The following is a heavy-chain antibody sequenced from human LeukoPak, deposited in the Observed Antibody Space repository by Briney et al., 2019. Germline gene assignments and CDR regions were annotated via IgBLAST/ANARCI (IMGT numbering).Heavy chain of an antibody. CDR3: ARGRSTVVTRP. V-gene: IGHV1-46*01. Sequence: ASVKVSCKASGYTFTSYYMHWVRPAPGQGLEWMGIINPSGGSTSYAQKFQGRVTMTRDMSTSTVYMELSSLRSEDTAVYYCARGRSTVVTRPWGQGTLVTVSS. CDR1: GYTFTSYY. J-gene: IGHJ5*02. CDR2: INPSGGST. D-gene: IGHD4-23*01.